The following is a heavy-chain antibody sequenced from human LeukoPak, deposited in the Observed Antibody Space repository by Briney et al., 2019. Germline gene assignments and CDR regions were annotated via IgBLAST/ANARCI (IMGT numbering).Heavy chain of an antibody. Sequence: GGSLRLSCEASGFTFSSYGMHWVRQAPGKGLEWVAVIWYDGGNKYYGDSVKGRFTISRDNSKNTLYLQMNSLRAADTAVYYCARRVLAVAGAGDYYLDYWGQGTLVTVSS. J-gene: IGHJ4*02. CDR2: IWYDGGNK. CDR1: GFTFSSYG. CDR3: ARRVLAVAGAGDYYLDY. V-gene: IGHV3-33*01. D-gene: IGHD6-19*01.